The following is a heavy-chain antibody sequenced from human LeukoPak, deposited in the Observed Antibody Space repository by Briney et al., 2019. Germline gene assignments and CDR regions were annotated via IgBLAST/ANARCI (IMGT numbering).Heavy chain of an antibody. CDR2: IHHTGST. CDR1: GYSISSGYY. J-gene: IGHJ3*02. CDR3: ARGSRTFGVVVVVATAGDAFDI. Sequence: SETLTLTCTVSGYSISSGYYWGWIRQPPGKGLEWIGSIHHTGSTYYNPSLKSRVTISVDTSKNQFSLKLSSVTAADTAVYYCARGSRTFGVVVVVATAGDAFDIWGQGTMVTVSS. V-gene: IGHV4-38-2*02. D-gene: IGHD2-15*01.